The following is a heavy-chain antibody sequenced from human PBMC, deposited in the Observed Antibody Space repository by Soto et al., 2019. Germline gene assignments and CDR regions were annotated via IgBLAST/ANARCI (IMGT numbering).Heavy chain of an antibody. J-gene: IGHJ4*02. D-gene: IGHD3-16*01. CDR3: ATHYVFDY. CDR1: GFPFSSHW. CDR2: IDNTGSSA. V-gene: IGHV3-74*01. Sequence: EVRLVESGGGLVQPGGSLRLSCAASGFPFSSHWLQWVRQVPGRGLVWVSRIDNTGSSAIYADSVRGRFTVSRDNAKDTLYLHMNSLIAEDTAVYYCATHYVFDYWGQGTLVTVSS.